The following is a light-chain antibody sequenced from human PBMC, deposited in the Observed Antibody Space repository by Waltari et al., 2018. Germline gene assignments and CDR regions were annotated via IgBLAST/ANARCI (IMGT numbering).Light chain of an antibody. Sequence: QSALPQPRSVSGLPGQSVTISCTGTGRDVGDSNYVSWYQRHPGEAPKLVMYDVSQPPSRVPARFSGSKSGNSASLTVSGLQSEDEADYYCCSYAGTWVFGGGTKLTVL. CDR3: CSYAGTWV. CDR2: DVS. J-gene: IGLJ3*02. CDR1: GRDVGDSNY. V-gene: IGLV2-11*01.